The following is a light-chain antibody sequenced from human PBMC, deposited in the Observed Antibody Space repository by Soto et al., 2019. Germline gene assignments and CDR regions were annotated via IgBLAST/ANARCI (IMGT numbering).Light chain of an antibody. CDR1: QSVGTN. J-gene: IGKJ1*01. Sequence: IVMTQSPATLSVSLGERATLSCRASQSVGTNLALYQQTPGQAPRLLIYGASTRAPGFPARFSGTGSGTEFTLTISSLQSQDFAVYYCQHYDSWPPWTFGQGTKLEVK. V-gene: IGKV3-15*01. CDR2: GAS. CDR3: QHYDSWPPWT.